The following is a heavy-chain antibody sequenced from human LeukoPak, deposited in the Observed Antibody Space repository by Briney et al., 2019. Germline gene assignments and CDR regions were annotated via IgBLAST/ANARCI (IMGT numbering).Heavy chain of an antibody. CDR3: ARRDRYSSGQFDH. V-gene: IGHV4-39*02. J-gene: IGHJ4*02. D-gene: IGHD5-18*01. CDR2: IHYTGDT. Sequence: SETLSLTCSVSGDSITRPNYYWGWIRQSPGKGLEWIGSIHYTGDTYYNPSLKNRVTVSIDTSQNHFSLKVNSVTATDTAVYYCARRDRYSSGQFDHWGQGTLATVSS. CDR1: GDSITRPNYY.